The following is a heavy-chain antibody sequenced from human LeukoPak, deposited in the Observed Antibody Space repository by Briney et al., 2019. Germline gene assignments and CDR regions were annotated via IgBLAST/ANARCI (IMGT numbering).Heavy chain of an antibody. J-gene: IGHJ4*02. Sequence: SETLSLTCTVSGGSISSGSYYWSWIRQPAGKGLVWIGRIYTSGSTNYNPSLKSRVTISVDTSKNQFSLKLSSVTAADTAVYYCARETPSRYCSGGSCYSWGQGTLVTVSS. CDR3: ARETPSRYCSGGSCYS. CDR1: GGSISSGSYY. V-gene: IGHV4-61*02. CDR2: IYTSGST. D-gene: IGHD2-15*01.